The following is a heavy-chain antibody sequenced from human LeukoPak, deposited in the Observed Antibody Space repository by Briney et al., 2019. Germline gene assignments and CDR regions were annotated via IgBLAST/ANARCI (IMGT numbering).Heavy chain of an antibody. CDR3: ARSSPPRYYSDKSGYYGYYFDY. CDR1: GYSFTSQD. D-gene: IGHD3-22*01. CDR2: INPGNGDT. Sequence: ASVKVSCKTSGYSFTSQDMHWVRQAPGQSLEWMGCINPGNGDTKYSQEFQGRVTMTTDTSTSTAYMELRSLRSDDTAVYYCARSSPPRYYSDKSGYYGYYFDYWGQGTLVTVSS. V-gene: IGHV1-3*01. J-gene: IGHJ4*02.